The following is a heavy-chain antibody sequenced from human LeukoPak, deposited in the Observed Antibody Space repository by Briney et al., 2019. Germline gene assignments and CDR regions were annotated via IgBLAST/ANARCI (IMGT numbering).Heavy chain of an antibody. Sequence: GGSLRLSCAASGFTFSSYAMNWVRQAPGKGLEWVSAISGSGGTTYYADSVKGRFTNSRDNSKNTLYLQMNSLGAEDTAVYYCAKDTVVGATTNLFDYWGQGTLVTVSS. D-gene: IGHD1-26*01. CDR1: GFTFSSYA. CDR2: ISGSGGTT. CDR3: AKDTVVGATTNLFDY. J-gene: IGHJ4*02. V-gene: IGHV3-23*01.